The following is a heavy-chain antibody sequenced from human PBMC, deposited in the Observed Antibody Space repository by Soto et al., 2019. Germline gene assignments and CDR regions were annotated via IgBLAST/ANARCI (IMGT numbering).Heavy chain of an antibody. CDR1: GGSFSGYY. Sequence: PSETLSLTCAVYGGSFSGYYWSWIRQPPGKGLEWIGEINHSGSTNYNPSLKSRVTISVDTSKNQFSLKLSSVTAADTAVYYCARSIPAHKTYYYYYMDFWGKGTTVTFPS. J-gene: IGHJ6*03. V-gene: IGHV4-34*01. CDR2: INHSGST. D-gene: IGHD6-6*01. CDR3: ARSIPAHKTYYYYYMDF.